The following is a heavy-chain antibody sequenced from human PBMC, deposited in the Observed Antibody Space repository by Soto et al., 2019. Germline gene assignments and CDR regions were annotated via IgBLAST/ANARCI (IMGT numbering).Heavy chain of an antibody. D-gene: IGHD2-15*01. CDR3: ARDPGDIVVVVAATYYYYGMDV. V-gene: IGHV3-33*01. J-gene: IGHJ6*02. Sequence: QVQLVESGGGVVQPGRSLRVSCAASGFTFSSYGMHWVRQAPGKGLEWVAVIWYDGSNKYYADSVKGRFTISRDNSKNTLYLQMNSLRAEDTAVYYCARDPGDIVVVVAATYYYYGMDVWGQGTTVTVSS. CDR1: GFTFSSYG. CDR2: IWYDGSNK.